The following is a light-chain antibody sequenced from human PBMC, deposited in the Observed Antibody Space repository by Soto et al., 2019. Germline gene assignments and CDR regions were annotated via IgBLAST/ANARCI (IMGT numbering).Light chain of an antibody. Sequence: DIQMTQSPSTLSASIGDRVTITCRASQSSGGWLAWYQQRPGKAPKLLIYDAFSVNSGVPSRFSGSRSGTKFTLAISGLQPEDFATYYCQHYHSYPYTFGQGTKLEIK. CDR1: QSSGGW. J-gene: IGKJ2*01. V-gene: IGKV1-5*01. CDR3: QHYHSYPYT. CDR2: DAF.